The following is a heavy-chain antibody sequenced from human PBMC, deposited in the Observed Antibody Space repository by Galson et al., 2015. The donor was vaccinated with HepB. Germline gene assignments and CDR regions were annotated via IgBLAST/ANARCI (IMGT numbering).Heavy chain of an antibody. CDR2: IYSGGST. CDR3: ARNSYGDYGLGAFDI. Sequence: SLRLSCAASGFTVSSNYMSWVRQAPGKGLEWVSVIYSGGSTYYADSVKGRFTISRDNSKNTLYLQMNSLRAEDTAVYYCARNSYGDYGLGAFDIWGQGTMVTVSS. J-gene: IGHJ3*02. D-gene: IGHD4-17*01. V-gene: IGHV3-66*02. CDR1: GFTVSSNY.